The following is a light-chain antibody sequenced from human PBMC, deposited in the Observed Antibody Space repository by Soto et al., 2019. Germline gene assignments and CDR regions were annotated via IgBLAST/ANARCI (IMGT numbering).Light chain of an antibody. Sequence: EIVLTQSPGTLSLSPGERATLSCRASQRVSSGYLAWYQQKPGQTPRLLIYGASGRATGIPDRFSGSGSGTDFTLTISRLEPEDFAVYYCQQYHTSPGTLGQGTKVDIK. J-gene: IGKJ1*01. CDR3: QQYHTSPGT. CDR1: QRVSSGY. V-gene: IGKV3-20*01. CDR2: GAS.